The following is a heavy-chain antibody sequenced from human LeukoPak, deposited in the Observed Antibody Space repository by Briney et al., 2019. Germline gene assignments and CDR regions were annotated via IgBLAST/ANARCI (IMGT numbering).Heavy chain of an antibody. Sequence: SVKVSCKASGGTFSSYAISWVRQAPGQGLEWMGGIIPIFGTANYAQKFQGRVTITTDESTSTAYMELSSLRSEDTAVYYCARDRAQLDYYYGMDVWGQGTTVTVSS. CDR3: ARDRAQLDYYYGMDV. CDR2: IIPIFGTA. J-gene: IGHJ6*02. D-gene: IGHD1-1*01. V-gene: IGHV1-69*05. CDR1: GGTFSSYA.